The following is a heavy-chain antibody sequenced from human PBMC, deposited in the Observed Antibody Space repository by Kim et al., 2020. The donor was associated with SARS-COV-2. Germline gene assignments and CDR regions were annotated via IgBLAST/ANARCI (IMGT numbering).Heavy chain of an antibody. J-gene: IGHJ5*02. CDR1: GGSVSSGSYY. CDR3: ARDLMGYSSSWSFDP. CDR2: IYYSGST. D-gene: IGHD6-13*01. V-gene: IGHV4-61*01. Sequence: SETLSLTCTVSGGSVSSGSYYWSWIRQPPGKGLEWIGYIYYSGSTNYNPSLKSRVTISVDTSKNQFSLKLSSVTAADTAVYYCARDLMGYSSSWSFDPCGARDLVTVSS.